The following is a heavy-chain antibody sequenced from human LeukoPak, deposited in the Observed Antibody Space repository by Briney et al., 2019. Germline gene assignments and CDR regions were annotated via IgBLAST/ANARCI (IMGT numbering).Heavy chain of an antibody. Sequence: ASVKVSCKASGYTFTSYGISWVRQAPGQGLEWMGWISAYNGNTNYAQKLQGRVTMTTDTSTSTAYMELRSLRSDETAVYYCARDRKSGWVESGAVDAFDIWGQGTMVTVSS. CDR2: ISAYNGNT. J-gene: IGHJ3*02. CDR3: ARDRKSGWVESGAVDAFDI. CDR1: GYTFTSYG. D-gene: IGHD6-19*01. V-gene: IGHV1-18*01.